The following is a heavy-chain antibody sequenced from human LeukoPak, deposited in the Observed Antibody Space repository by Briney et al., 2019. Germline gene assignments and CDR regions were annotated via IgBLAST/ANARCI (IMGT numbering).Heavy chain of an antibody. CDR2: ISSSGSTI. D-gene: IGHD3-10*01. J-gene: IGHJ4*02. Sequence: GGSLRLSCAASGFTFSSYEMNWVRQAPGKGLEWVSYISSSGSTIYYADSVKGRFAISRDNAKNSLYLQVNSLRAEDTAVYYCARVYYGSGNSAASDYWGQGTLVTVSS. CDR1: GFTFSSYE. V-gene: IGHV3-48*03. CDR3: ARVYYGSGNSAASDY.